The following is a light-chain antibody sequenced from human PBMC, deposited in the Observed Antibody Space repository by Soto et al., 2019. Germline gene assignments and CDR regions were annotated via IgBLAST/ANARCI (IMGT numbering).Light chain of an antibody. J-gene: IGKJ1*01. V-gene: IGKV3-20*01. CDR1: QSVDSNY. CDR3: QQYGSSPRT. CDR2: GAF. Sequence: EIVLTQSPGTLSLSPGERATLSCRASQSVDSNYLAWYQQKPGQAPRLLIYGAFRRVTGIPDRFSGSGSGKDFTLTISRLESEDSAVYYCQQYGSSPRTFGHGTKVEIK.